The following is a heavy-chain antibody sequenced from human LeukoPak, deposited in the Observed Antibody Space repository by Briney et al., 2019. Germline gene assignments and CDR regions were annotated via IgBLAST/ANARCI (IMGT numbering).Heavy chain of an antibody. Sequence: SETLSLTCTVSGGSISTYYWSWIRQPPGKGLEWIGYIYNSGSTNYNPSLKSRVTISVDTSENQFSLKLSSVTAADTAVYYCARENSNSWYLDFWGQGTLVTVSS. V-gene: IGHV4-59*01. CDR3: ARENSNSWYLDF. CDR2: IYNSGST. CDR1: GGSISTYY. D-gene: IGHD6-13*01. J-gene: IGHJ4*02.